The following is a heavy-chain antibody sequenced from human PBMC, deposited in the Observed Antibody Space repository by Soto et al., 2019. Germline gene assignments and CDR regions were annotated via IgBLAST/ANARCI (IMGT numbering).Heavy chain of an antibody. CDR1: GGTFSSYA. CDR3: ARHNGARSGYYHPPDY. CDR2: IIPIFGTA. J-gene: IGHJ4*02. Sequence: QVQLVQSGAEVKKPGSSVKVSCKASGGTFSSYAISWVRQAPGQGLEWMGGIIPIFGTANYAQKFQGRVTITADESTSTADMELSSLRCEDTAVYYCARHNGARSGYYHPPDYWGQGTLVTVSS. V-gene: IGHV1-69*01. D-gene: IGHD3-22*01.